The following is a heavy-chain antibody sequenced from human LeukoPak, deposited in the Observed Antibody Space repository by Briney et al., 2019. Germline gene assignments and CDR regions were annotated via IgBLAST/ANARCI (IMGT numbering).Heavy chain of an antibody. Sequence: GGSLGLSCAASGFTFSSYAMNWVRQAPGKGLEWVSTISGSGGSTNYADSVKGRFTISRDNSKNTLYLQMNSLRAEDTAVYYCAARIAAVLYAFDIWGQGTMVTVSS. V-gene: IGHV3-23*01. J-gene: IGHJ3*02. CDR3: AARIAAVLYAFDI. CDR2: ISGSGGST. CDR1: GFTFSSYA. D-gene: IGHD6-13*01.